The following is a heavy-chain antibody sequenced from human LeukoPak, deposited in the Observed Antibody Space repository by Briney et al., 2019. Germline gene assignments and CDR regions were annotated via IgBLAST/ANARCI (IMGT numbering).Heavy chain of an antibody. D-gene: IGHD4-17*01. Sequence: SETLSLTCTVSGVSISSYYWSWIRQPPGKGLEWIGYIYYSGSTNYTPSLKSRVTISIDTSKNQFSLKPSSVAAADTAVYYCARALYGDYYFDYWGQGTLVTVSS. V-gene: IGHV4-59*01. CDR1: GVSISSYY. J-gene: IGHJ4*02. CDR2: IYYSGST. CDR3: ARALYGDYYFDY.